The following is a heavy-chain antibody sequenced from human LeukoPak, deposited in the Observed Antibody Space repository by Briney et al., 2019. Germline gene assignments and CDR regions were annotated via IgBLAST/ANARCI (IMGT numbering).Heavy chain of an antibody. D-gene: IGHD2-21*01. CDR1: GGSISSYY. CDR2: IYYSGST. J-gene: IGHJ4*02. V-gene: IGHV4-59*12. Sequence: SQTLSLTCTVSGGSISSYYWSWIRQPPGTGLEWVGYIYYSGSTNYYPSLESRVTISFDTSKNQFSLKLSSVTAAGTAMYYCARGRALFDWGQGTLVTVSS. CDR3: ARGRALFD.